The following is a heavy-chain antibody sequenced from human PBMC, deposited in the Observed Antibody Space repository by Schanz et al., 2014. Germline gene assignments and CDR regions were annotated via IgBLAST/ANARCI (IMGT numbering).Heavy chain of an antibody. Sequence: EVQLVESGGGLVQSGGSLRLSCAASGFTFSDHYMEWVRQAPGKGLEWVGRSKNKAARYTTEYAGSVRGRFTISRDDSQNSLYLQMTSRKPEETAVYYCVVWFGGVRNSWGQGTLVTVS. CDR1: GFTFSDHY. J-gene: IGHJ4*02. CDR2: SKNKAARYTT. D-gene: IGHD3-10*01. V-gene: IGHV3-72*01. CDR3: VVWFGGVRNS.